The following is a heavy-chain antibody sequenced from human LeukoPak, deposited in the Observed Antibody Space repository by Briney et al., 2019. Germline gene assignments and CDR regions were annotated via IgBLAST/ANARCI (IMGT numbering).Heavy chain of an antibody. J-gene: IGHJ4*02. CDR1: GFSLSTSGVG. Sequence: SGPTLVNPTQTLTLTCAFSGFSLSTSGVGVGWIRQPPGKALEWLAVLYWNDDERYSPSLKNRLTITKDTSKNQVVLTMTNVDPVGTATYYCAHRRGAGDFDYWGQGTLVTVSS. V-gene: IGHV2-5*01. CDR3: AHRRGAGDFDY. D-gene: IGHD1-26*01. CDR2: LYWNDDE.